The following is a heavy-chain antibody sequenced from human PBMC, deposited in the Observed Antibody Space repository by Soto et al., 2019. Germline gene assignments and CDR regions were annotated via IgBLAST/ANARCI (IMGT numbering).Heavy chain of an antibody. CDR3: ATAPGPY. CDR2: IYHSGST. J-gene: IGHJ4*02. CDR1: GGSIISGGYC. V-gene: IGHV4-30-2*01. Sequence: PSVTMCVTWTVSGGSIISGGYCWSWIRQPPGKGLEWIGYIYHSGSTYYNPSLKSRVTISVDRSKNQFSLKLSSVTAADTAVYYCATAPGPYWGQGTLVTVSS.